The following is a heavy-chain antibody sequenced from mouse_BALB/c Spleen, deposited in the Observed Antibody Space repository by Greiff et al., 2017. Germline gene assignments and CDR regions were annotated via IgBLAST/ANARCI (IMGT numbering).Heavy chain of an antibody. J-gene: IGHJ2*01. D-gene: IGHD1-1*01. Sequence: VQLQQSGPSLVQPSQSLSITCTVSGFSLTSYGVHWVRQSPGKGLEWLGVIWRGGSTDYNAAFMSRLSITKDNSKSQVFFKMNSLQADDTAIYYCAKNGDSNYGSLDYWGQGTTLTVSS. CDR1: GFSLTSYG. V-gene: IGHV2-5-1*01. CDR3: AKNGDSNYGSLDY. CDR2: IWRGGST.